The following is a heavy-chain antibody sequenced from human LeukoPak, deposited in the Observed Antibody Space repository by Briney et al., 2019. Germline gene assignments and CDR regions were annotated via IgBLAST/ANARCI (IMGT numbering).Heavy chain of an antibody. V-gene: IGHV3-53*01. CDR2: IYSGGST. D-gene: IGHD2-21*02. J-gene: IGHJ4*02. CDR1: GFTVSSNY. Sequence: PGGSLRLSCAASGFTVSSNYMSWVRQAPGKGLEWVSVIYSGGSTYYADSVKGRFTISRDNSKNTLYLQMNSLRAEDTAVYYCARDGGGDSGSYYFDYWGQGTLVTVSS. CDR3: ARDGGGDSGSYYFDY.